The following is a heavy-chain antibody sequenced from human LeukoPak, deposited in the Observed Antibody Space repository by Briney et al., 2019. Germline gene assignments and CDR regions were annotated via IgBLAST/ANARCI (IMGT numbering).Heavy chain of an antibody. J-gene: IGHJ3*02. CDR2: FDPEDGET. D-gene: IGHD3-16*02. V-gene: IGHV1-24*01. CDR1: GYTLTELS. CDR3: ARGPLSRAFDI. Sequence: ASVKVSCKVSGYTLTELSMHWVRQAPGKGLEWMGGFDPEDGETIYAQKFQGRVTITADESTSTAYMELSSLRSEDTAVYYCARGPLSRAFDIWGQGTMVTVSS.